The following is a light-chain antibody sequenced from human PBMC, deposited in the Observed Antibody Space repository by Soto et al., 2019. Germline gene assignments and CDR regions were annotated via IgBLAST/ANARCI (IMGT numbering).Light chain of an antibody. CDR1: QSISSW. Sequence: DIQMTQSPPTLSASVGDRVTITCRASQSISSWLAWYQQRPGKAPNLLIYDVSSLESGVPSRFSGSGSGTEFTLTISSLQLDDFATYCCQQYTNYPRTVRQGPKVEIK. V-gene: IGKV1-5*01. J-gene: IGKJ1*01. CDR3: QQYTNYPRT. CDR2: DVS.